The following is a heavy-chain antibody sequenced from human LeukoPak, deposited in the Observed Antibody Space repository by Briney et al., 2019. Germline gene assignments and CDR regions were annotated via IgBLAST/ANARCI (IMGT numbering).Heavy chain of an antibody. J-gene: IGHJ6*02. CDR1: GFTFSSYS. V-gene: IGHV3-48*04. Sequence: GSLRFSCAASGFTFSSYSMNWVPQAPGKGLEWFSNISSSNSTIYYADSVKGRFTISRDNAKNTLYLQMNSLRAEDTTVYYCARAMVTTRNAMDVWGQGTTVTVSS. CDR3: ARAMVTTRNAMDV. D-gene: IGHD4-17*01. CDR2: ISSSNSTI.